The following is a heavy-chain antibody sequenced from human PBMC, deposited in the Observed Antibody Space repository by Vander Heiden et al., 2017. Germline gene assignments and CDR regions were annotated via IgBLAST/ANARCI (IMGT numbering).Heavy chain of an antibody. Sequence: EVQLVESGGGLVKPGGSLRLSCAASGFTFSSYSMNWVRQAPGKGLEWVSSIISRSSYIYYADSVKGRFTISRDNAKNSLYLQMNSLRAEDTAVYYCAKEVRVVMDGAYYYYGMDVWGQGTTVTVSS. D-gene: IGHD2-15*01. CDR3: AKEVRVVMDGAYYYYGMDV. CDR2: IISRSSYI. V-gene: IGHV3-21*01. J-gene: IGHJ6*02. CDR1: GFTFSSYS.